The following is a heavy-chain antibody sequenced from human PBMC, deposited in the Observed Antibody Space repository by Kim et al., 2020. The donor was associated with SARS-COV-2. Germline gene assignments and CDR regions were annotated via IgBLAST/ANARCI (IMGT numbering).Heavy chain of an antibody. CDR2: IYSGGNT. Sequence: GGSLRLSCAGSGFSVSTDYMSWVRQAPGKGLEFVSVIYSGGNTYYADSVKGRFTISRDNSKNTLYLQMNSLRPEDTAVYYCARLAVAGPGYFDYWGQGTLVTVSS. V-gene: IGHV3-66*02. D-gene: IGHD6-19*01. CDR3: ARLAVAGPGYFDY. CDR1: GFSVSTDY. J-gene: IGHJ4*02.